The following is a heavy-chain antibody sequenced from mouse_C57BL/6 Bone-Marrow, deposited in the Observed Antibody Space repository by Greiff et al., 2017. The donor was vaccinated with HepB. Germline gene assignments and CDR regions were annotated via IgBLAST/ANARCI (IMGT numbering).Heavy chain of an antibody. J-gene: IGHJ4*01. CDR2: TFYSGIT. V-gene: IGHV3-3*01. CDR3: ARAPYYGSSYHYAMDY. D-gene: IGHD1-1*01. CDR1: GFSINSDCY. Sequence: VQLVESGPSLVRPSQTLSLTCTVTGFSINSDCYWIWIRQFPGNELEYIGYTFYSGITYYNPSLESRTYITRDTSKNQFSLKLSSVTTEDTATYYCARAPYYGSSYHYAMDYWGQGTSVTVAS.